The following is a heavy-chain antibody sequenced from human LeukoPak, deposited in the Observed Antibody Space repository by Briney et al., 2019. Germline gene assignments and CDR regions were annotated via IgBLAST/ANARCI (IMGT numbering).Heavy chain of an antibody. V-gene: IGHV4-59*01. D-gene: IGHD1-1*01. CDR2: THYTGTT. J-gene: IGHJ6*03. CDR3: ARERVDDFTYMDV. CDR1: GGSINNYY. Sequence: SETLSLTCAVSGGSINNYYWSWIRQPPGEGLEWIGCTHYTGTTKYNPSLKSRVTISLDTSKNQFSLKLSSVTAADRAMYFCARERVDDFTYMDVWGKGTTVTVSS.